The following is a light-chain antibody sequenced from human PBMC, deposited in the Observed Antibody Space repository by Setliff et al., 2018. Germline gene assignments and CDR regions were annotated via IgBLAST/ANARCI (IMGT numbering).Light chain of an antibody. CDR2: AVS. J-gene: IGLJ1*01. Sequence: SDVGAYNYVSWYQQHPGKAPKLMISAVSERPSGVPDRFSGSKSGNTASLTISGLQAEDEADYYCCSYAGTNIFYVFGTGTKVTVL. CDR1: SDVGAYNY. V-gene: IGLV2-11*01. CDR3: CSYAGTNIFYV.